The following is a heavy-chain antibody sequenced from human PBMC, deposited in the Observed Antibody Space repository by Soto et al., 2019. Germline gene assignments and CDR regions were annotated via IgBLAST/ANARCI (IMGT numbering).Heavy chain of an antibody. D-gene: IGHD5-18*01. CDR3: ASGIQLWLRRINNGYSG. Sequence: QVQLGQSGAEVKKPESSVKVSCKAPGGTFSTYAISWVRQAPGQGLEWMGGIIPMSGTANYAQRFQDRVTITADESTNTVYMELSSLRSEDTAVYFCASGIQLWLRRINNGYSGWGQGTLVTVSS. J-gene: IGHJ4*02. CDR2: IIPMSGTA. CDR1: GGTFSTYA. V-gene: IGHV1-69*12.